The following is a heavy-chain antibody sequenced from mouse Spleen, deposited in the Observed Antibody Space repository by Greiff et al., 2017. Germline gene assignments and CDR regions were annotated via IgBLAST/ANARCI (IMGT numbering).Heavy chain of an antibody. J-gene: IGHJ3*01. CDR3: GREFITTAFAY. Sequence: VQLKESGPELVKPGASVKISCKASGYSFTGYFMHWVKQSHGKSLEWIGRINPYNGDTFYNQKFKGKATLTVDKSSSTAHMELLSLTSEDSAVYYFGREFITTAFAYWGQGTLVTVSA. CDR1: GYSFTGYF. CDR2: INPYNGDT. D-gene: IGHD1-2*01. V-gene: IGHV1-37*01.